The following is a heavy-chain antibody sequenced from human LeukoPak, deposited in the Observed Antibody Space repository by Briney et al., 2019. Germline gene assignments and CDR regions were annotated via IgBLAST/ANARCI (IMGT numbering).Heavy chain of an antibody. CDR3: ARGSQYFDY. Sequence: SETLSLTCTVSGGSISSSSYYWGWIRQPPGKGLEWIGRIYTSGSTNYNPSLKSRVTMSVDTSKNQFSLKLSSVTAADTAVYYCARGSQYFDYWGQGTLVTVSS. J-gene: IGHJ4*02. V-gene: IGHV4-39*07. CDR2: IYTSGST. CDR1: GGSISSSSYY.